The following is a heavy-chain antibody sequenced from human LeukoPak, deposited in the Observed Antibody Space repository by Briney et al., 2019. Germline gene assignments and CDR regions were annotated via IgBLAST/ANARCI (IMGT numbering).Heavy chain of an antibody. D-gene: IGHD4-17*01. CDR3: AKDVVIGASYDYGDYIPLPH. Sequence: GGSLRLSCAASGSIVSSNYMTWVRQAPGKGLQWVAILFSDRRTFYADTVKGRFTVSRDDSKNTLYLQMNSLRPDDTAVYYCAKDVVIGASYDYGDYIPLPHWGQGTLVTVSS. V-gene: IGHV3-66*02. J-gene: IGHJ1*01. CDR2: LFSDRRT. CDR1: GSIVSSNY.